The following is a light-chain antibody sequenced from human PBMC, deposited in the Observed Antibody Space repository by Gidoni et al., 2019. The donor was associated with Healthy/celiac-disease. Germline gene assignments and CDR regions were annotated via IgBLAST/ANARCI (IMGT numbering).Light chain of an antibody. Sequence: DIVMTQSPDSLAVSLGERATINCKSSQSVLYSSNNKNYLAWYQQKPGQPPKLLIYWASTRESGVPDRFSGSCVSGTDFTLTISSLQAEDVAVYYCQQYYSTPLTFGGGTKVEIK. CDR3: QQYYSTPLT. CDR2: WAS. V-gene: IGKV4-1*01. J-gene: IGKJ4*01. CDR1: QSVLYSSNNKNY.